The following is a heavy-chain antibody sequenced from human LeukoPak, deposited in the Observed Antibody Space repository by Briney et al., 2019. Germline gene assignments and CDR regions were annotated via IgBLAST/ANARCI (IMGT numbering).Heavy chain of an antibody. CDR2: ISYDGSNK. Sequence: GGSLRLPCAASGFTFSSYGVHWVRQAPGKGLEWVAVISYDGSNKYYADSVKGRFTISRDNSKNTLYLQMNSLRAEDTAVYYCAKAVVRGVQSSFDYWGQGTLVTVSS. CDR1: GFTFSSYG. J-gene: IGHJ4*02. D-gene: IGHD3-10*01. V-gene: IGHV3-30*18. CDR3: AKAVVRGVQSSFDY.